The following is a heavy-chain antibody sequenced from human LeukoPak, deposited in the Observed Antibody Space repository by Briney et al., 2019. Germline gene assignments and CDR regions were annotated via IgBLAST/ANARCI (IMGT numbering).Heavy chain of an antibody. CDR3: ARGWPAETTVVTPYNY. J-gene: IGHJ4*02. CDR1: GGTFSSYA. D-gene: IGHD4-23*01. Sequence: SVKVSCKASGGTFSSYAINWVRQAPGQGLEWMGGIIPIFGTANYAQKFQGRVTITAVESMSTAYMELSSLRSEDTAVYYCARGWPAETTVVTPYNYWGQGTPVTVSS. V-gene: IGHV1-69*01. CDR2: IIPIFGTA.